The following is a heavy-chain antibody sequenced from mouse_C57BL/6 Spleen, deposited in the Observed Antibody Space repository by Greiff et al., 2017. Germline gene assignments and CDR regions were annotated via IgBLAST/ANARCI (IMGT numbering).Heavy chain of an antibody. V-gene: IGHV1-64*01. CDR3: ASPGYGSSYGY. CDR1: GYTFTSYW. Sequence: QVQLQQPGAELVKPGASVKLSCKASGYTFTSYWMHWVKQRPGQGLEWIGMIHPNSGSTNYNEKFKSKATLTVDKSSSTAYMQLSSLTSEDSAVYYCASPGYGSSYGYWGQGTTLTVSS. D-gene: IGHD1-1*01. CDR2: IHPNSGST. J-gene: IGHJ2*01.